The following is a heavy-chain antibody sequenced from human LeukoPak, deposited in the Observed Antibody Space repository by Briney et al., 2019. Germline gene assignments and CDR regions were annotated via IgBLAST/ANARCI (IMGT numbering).Heavy chain of an antibody. CDR1: SGSISNYS. Sequence: PSETLSLTCTVSSGSISNYSWTWIRQPPGKGLEWIGSIYYSGSTNYNPSLKSRVTISVDTSKNQFSLKLSSVTAADTAVYYCVRDRVLGAFDIWGQGTMVTVSS. D-gene: IGHD3-16*01. J-gene: IGHJ3*02. V-gene: IGHV4-59*01. CDR3: VRDRVLGAFDI. CDR2: IYYSGST.